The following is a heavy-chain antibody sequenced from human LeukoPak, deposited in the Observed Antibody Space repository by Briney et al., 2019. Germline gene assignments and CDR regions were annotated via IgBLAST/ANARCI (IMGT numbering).Heavy chain of an antibody. Sequence: GGSLRLSCAASGFIFSNFWMSWVRQAPGKGLEWVANTNKDGSEKYYVDSVKGRFSISRDNAKKTLSLQMNSLRVEDTAVYYCAKLPSGRITGFLYYFDSWGQGALVSVSS. V-gene: IGHV3-7*03. CDR1: GFIFSNFW. D-gene: IGHD1-20*01. J-gene: IGHJ4*02. CDR3: AKLPSGRITGFLYYFDS. CDR2: TNKDGSEK.